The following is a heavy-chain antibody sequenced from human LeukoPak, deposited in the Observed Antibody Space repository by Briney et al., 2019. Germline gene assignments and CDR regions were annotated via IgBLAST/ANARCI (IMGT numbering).Heavy chain of an antibody. CDR3: AKGHQDYYDSSGYFFFDY. D-gene: IGHD3-22*01. V-gene: IGHV3-23*01. J-gene: IGHJ4*02. Sequence: GGSLRLSCAASGFTFSSYAMSWVRQAPGKGLEWVSGISGSGGSIYYADSVKGRLTISRDNSKNTLYLQMNSLRAEDTAVYYCAKGHQDYYDSSGYFFFDYWGQGTLVTVSS. CDR2: ISGSGGSI. CDR1: GFTFSSYA.